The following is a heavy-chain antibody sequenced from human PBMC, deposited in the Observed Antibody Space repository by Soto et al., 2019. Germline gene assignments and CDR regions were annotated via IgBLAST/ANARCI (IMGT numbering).Heavy chain of an antibody. CDR2: ISGNSGSL. CDR1: GFIFDDYA. D-gene: IGHD5-18*01. J-gene: IGHJ6*02. V-gene: IGHV3-9*01. Sequence: EVQLVESGGGLVQPGRSLRLSCAASGFIFDDYAMHWVRQAPGKGLEWVSVISGNSGSLGYADSVNGRFTISRDNAKNSLYLQMNSLRAEDTALYYCAKYRYSSSAYYYYGRDGWGQGTTVTVSS. CDR3: AKYRYSSSAYYYYGRDG.